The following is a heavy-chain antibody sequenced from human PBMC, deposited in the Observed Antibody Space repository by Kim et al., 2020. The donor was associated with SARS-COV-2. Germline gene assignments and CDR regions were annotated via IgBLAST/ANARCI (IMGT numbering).Heavy chain of an antibody. CDR1: GFTFSSYW. CDR2: INSDGSST. J-gene: IGHJ4*02. V-gene: IGHV3-74*01. D-gene: IGHD3-3*01. CDR3: ARGERITIFGVVTNRDY. Sequence: GGSLRLSCAASGFTFSSYWMHWVRQAPGKGLVWVSRINSDGSSTSYADSVKGRFTISRDNAKNTLYLQMNSLRAEDTAVYYCARGERITIFGVVTNRDYWGQGTLVTVSS.